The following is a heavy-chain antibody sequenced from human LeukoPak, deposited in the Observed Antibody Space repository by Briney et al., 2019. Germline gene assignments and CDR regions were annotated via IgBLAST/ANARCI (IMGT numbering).Heavy chain of an antibody. V-gene: IGHV2-5*01. CDR3: AHRHMPAVPGVFEH. J-gene: IGHJ4*02. D-gene: IGHD6-19*01. CDR1: GFSLRNSGEA. Sequence: KESGPTLVKPTQTLTLTCTFSGFSLRNSGEAVGWIRQPPGKALEWLAVINWNDDKRYRPSLKSRLTITKDTSKNQVVLTMTNMDPVDTATYFCAHRHMPAVPGVFEHWGQGTLVTVSS. CDR2: INWNDDK.